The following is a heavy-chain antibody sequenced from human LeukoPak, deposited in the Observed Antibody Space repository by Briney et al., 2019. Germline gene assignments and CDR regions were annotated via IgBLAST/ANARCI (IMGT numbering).Heavy chain of an antibody. J-gene: IGHJ4*02. CDR3: ARGPSRSWYPQAFDY. D-gene: IGHD6-13*01. V-gene: IGHV3-21*01. Sequence: GGSLRLSCAASGFTFSSFSMNWVRQAPGKGLEWVSSSSGGSNYIYYADSLKGRFTISRDNAKNSLDLQMNSLRAEDTAVYYCARGPSRSWYPQAFDYWGQGTLVTVSS. CDR2: SSGGSNYI. CDR1: GFTFSSFS.